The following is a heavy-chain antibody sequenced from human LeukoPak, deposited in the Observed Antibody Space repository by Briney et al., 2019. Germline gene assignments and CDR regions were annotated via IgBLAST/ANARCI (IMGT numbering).Heavy chain of an antibody. V-gene: IGHV3-30-3*02. CDR1: GFTFSSYA. J-gene: IGHJ3*02. CDR3: AKLYETHDAFDI. D-gene: IGHD3-3*01. Sequence: GGSLRLSCAASGFTFSSYAMHWVRQAPGKGLEWVAVISYDGSNKYYADSVKGRFTISRDNSKNTLYLQMNSLRAEDTAVYYCAKLYETHDAFDIWGQGTMVTVSS. CDR2: ISYDGSNK.